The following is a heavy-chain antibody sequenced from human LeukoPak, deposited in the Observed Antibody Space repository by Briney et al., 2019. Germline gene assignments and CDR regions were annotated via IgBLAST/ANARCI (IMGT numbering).Heavy chain of an antibody. Sequence: ASVKVSCKTSGYTFNKLDITWVRQAPGQGLEWMGWIRTYNGNPNPAQKFQGRVTMTTDSSTNTAYMELRSLRSDDTAVYYCARVMGPPDHWGQGTLVTVSS. CDR2: IRTYNGNP. J-gene: IGHJ5*02. CDR3: ARVMGPPDH. V-gene: IGHV1-18*01. CDR1: GYTFNKLD. D-gene: IGHD3-16*01.